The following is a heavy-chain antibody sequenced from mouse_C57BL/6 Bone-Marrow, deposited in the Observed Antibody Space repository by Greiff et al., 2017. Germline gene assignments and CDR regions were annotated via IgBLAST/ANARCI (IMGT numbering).Heavy chain of an antibody. CDR1: GYTFTSYW. J-gene: IGHJ1*03. CDR2: IDPSDSET. D-gene: IGHD1-1*01. Sequence: QVQLQQSGAELVRPGSSVKLSCKASGYTFTSYWMHWVKQRPIQGLEWIGNIDPSDSETHYNQKFKDKATLTVDKSSSTAYMQLSSRTSEDAAVDYCARSNYGSSPWYFDVWGRGTTVTVSS. V-gene: IGHV1-52*01. CDR3: ARSNYGSSPWYFDV.